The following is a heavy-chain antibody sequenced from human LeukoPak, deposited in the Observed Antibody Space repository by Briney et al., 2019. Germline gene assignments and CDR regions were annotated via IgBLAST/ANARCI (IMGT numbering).Heavy chain of an antibody. CDR2: INHSGST. V-gene: IGHV4-34*01. D-gene: IGHD3-10*01. CDR3: ARGGGSGSYYKRRPHYYYGMDV. Sequence: SETLSLTCAVYGGSFSGYYWSWIRQPPGKGLEWIGEINHSGSTNYHPSLKSRVTISVDTSKNQFSLKLSSVTAADTAVYYCARGGGSGSYYKRRPHYYYGMDVWGQGTTVTVSS. J-gene: IGHJ6*02. CDR1: GGSFSGYY.